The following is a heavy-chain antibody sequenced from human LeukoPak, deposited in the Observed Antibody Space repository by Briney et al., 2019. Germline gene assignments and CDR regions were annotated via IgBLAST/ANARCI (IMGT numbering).Heavy chain of an antibody. CDR2: IKEDGTET. J-gene: IGHJ4*02. CDR3: AKAAAAPGFDF. CDR1: GFMFSSNW. D-gene: IGHD6-13*01. V-gene: IGHV3-7*03. Sequence: GGSLRLSCAASGFMFSSNWMSWVRLAPGKGLEWVANIKEDGTETYYVDSVKGRFTISRDNSKNTIYLQMNSLRAEDTALYYCAKAAAAPGFDFWGQGTLVTVSS.